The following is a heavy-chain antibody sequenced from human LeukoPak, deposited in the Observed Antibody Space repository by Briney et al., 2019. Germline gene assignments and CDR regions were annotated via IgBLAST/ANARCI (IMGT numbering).Heavy chain of an antibody. CDR3: AVWNDAFDI. CDR2: VSGSGGST. D-gene: IGHD1-1*01. Sequence: GGSLRLSCAASGSTFNNYGMSWVRQAPGKGLDWVSAVSGSGGSTNYADSVTGRFFISRDNSKNTLYLQMNSLRAEDTAVYYCAVWNDAFDIWGQGTMVTVSS. CDR1: GSTFNNYG. V-gene: IGHV3-23*01. J-gene: IGHJ3*02.